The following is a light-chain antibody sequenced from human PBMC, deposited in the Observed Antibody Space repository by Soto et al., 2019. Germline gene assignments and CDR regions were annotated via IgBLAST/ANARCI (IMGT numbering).Light chain of an antibody. J-gene: IGKJ1*01. CDR3: QQYNYWPSGRGT. CDR2: GTS. V-gene: IGKV3-15*01. CDR1: QSVSSD. Sequence: ETVMTQSPATLSVSPGERATLSCRASQSVSSDLAWYQQKPGQAPRLLIYGTSTRATGIPARFSGSGSGTEFTLTISSLQSEDFAVYYCQQYNYWPSGRGTFGQGTKV.